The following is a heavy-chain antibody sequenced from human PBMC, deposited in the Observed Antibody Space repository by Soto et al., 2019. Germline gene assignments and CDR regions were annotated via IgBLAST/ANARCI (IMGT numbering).Heavy chain of an antibody. Sequence: PSETLSLTCTVSGGSISSSSYYWGWIRQPPGKGLEWIGSIYYSGSTYYNPSLKSRVTISVDTSKNQFSLKLSSVTAADTAVYYCARRYTYYYDSSGYPGWFDYWGQGTLVTVSS. D-gene: IGHD3-22*01. CDR2: IYYSGST. J-gene: IGHJ4*02. V-gene: IGHV4-39*01. CDR3: ARRYTYYYDSSGYPGWFDY. CDR1: GGSISSSSYY.